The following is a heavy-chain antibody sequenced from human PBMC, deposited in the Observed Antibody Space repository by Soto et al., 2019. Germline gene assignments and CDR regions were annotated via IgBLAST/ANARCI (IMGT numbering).Heavy chain of an antibody. V-gene: IGHV3-72*01. J-gene: IGHJ4*02. D-gene: IGHD2-21*01. CDR3: ASLPLRSYYLET. CDR1: GFTISDHY. CDR2: SRNKANSYTT. Sequence: VQLVESGGDLVQPGGSLRLSCAASGFTISDHYMDWVRQAPGKGLEWLGRSRNKANSYTTEYAASVKGRFIISRDDSQNSLSLQMNSLNTEDTAVYYCASLPLRSYYLETWGQGTLVTVSS.